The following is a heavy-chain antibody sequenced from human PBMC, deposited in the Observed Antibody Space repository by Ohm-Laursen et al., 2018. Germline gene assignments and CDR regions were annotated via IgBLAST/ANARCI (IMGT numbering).Heavy chain of an antibody. CDR1: GESSSGYF. J-gene: IGHJ5*02. V-gene: IGHV4-34*01. Sequence: SETLSLTCAVNGESSSGYFWNWIRQPPGKGLEWIGEINHSGSTYYNPSLKSRVTISVDTSKNQFSLKLSSVTAADTALYYCARGLWWFDPWGQGTLVTVSS. CDR2: INHSGST. CDR3: ARGLWWFDP.